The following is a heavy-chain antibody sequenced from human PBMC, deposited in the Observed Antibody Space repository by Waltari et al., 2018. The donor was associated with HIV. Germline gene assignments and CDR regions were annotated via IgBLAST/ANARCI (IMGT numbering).Heavy chain of an antibody. Sequence: QVQLQESGPGLVKPSETLSLTCAVSGYSISSGYYWGWIRQPPGKGLEWIGSIYHSGSTYYNPSLKSRVTISVDTSKNQFSRKLSSVTAADTAVYYCARGIVDTAMVNVFDYWGQGTLVTVSS. CDR1: GYSISSGYY. D-gene: IGHD5-18*01. J-gene: IGHJ4*02. CDR3: ARGIVDTAMVNVFDY. V-gene: IGHV4-38-2*01. CDR2: IYHSGST.